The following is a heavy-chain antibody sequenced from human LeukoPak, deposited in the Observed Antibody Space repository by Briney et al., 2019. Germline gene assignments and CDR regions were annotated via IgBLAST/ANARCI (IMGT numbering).Heavy chain of an antibody. CDR2: ISWNSGSI. V-gene: IGHV3-9*03. CDR1: GFTFDDYA. Sequence: GGSLRLSCAASGFTFDDYAMHWVRQAPGKGLEWVSGISWNSGSIGYADSVKGRFTISGDNSKNTLYLQMGSLRGEDMAVYHCARDMDYWGQGTLVTVSS. CDR3: ARDMDY. J-gene: IGHJ4*02.